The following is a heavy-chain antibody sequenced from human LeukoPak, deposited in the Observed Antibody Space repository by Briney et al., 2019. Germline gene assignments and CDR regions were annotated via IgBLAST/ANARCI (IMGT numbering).Heavy chain of an antibody. CDR2: IYFSGST. D-gene: IGHD2-2*01. CDR1: GDSISSANYY. V-gene: IGHV4-39*07. CDR3: ARGVVVPAATNWFDP. Sequence: SETLSLTCTVSGDSISSANYYWGWVRQPPGKGLEWIGSIYFSGSTYYNPSLKSRVTISVDTSKNQFSLKLSSVTAADTAVYYCARGVVVPAATNWFDPWGQGTLVTVSS. J-gene: IGHJ5*02.